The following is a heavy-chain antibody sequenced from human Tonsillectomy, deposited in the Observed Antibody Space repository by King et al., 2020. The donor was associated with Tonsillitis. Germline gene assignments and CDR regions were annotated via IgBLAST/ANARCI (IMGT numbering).Heavy chain of an antibody. Sequence: VQLVESGGGVVQPGRSLRLSCAASGFTFSSYAMHWVRQAPGKGLEWVAVISYDGSNKYYADSVKGRFTISRDKSKNTLYLQMNSLRAEDTAVYYCARGTTYWFDPWGQGTLVTVSS. CDR1: GFTFSSYA. J-gene: IGHJ5*02. V-gene: IGHV3-30*04. D-gene: IGHD2/OR15-2a*01. CDR3: ARGTTYWFDP. CDR2: ISYDGSNK.